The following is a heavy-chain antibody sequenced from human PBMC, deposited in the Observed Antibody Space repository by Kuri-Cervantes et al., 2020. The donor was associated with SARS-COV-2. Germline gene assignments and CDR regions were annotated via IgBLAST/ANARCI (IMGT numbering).Heavy chain of an antibody. D-gene: IGHD3-3*01. V-gene: IGHV3-74*01. CDR3: ARDRYDFWSGLGYYYYGMDV. J-gene: IGHJ6*02. CDR2: INSDGSST. Sequence: GGSLRLSCAASGFTFSSYWMHWVRQAPGKGLAWVSRINSDGSSTSYADSVKGRFTISRDNAKHTLYLQMNSLRAEDTAVYYCARDRYDFWSGLGYYYYGMDVWGQGTTVTVSS. CDR1: GFTFSSYW.